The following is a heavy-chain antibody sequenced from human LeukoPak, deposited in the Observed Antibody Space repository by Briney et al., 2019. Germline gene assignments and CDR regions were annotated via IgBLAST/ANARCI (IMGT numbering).Heavy chain of an antibody. CDR2: ISGSGGST. Sequence: PGGSLRLSCAASGFTFSSYGMSWVRQAPGKGLEWVSAISGSGGSTYYAYSVKGRFTISRDNSKNTLYLQMNSLRAEDTAVYYCARSTTHPYYNYIDVWGKGTTVTLSS. V-gene: IGHV3-23*01. D-gene: IGHD4-17*01. CDR3: ARSTTHPYYNYIDV. CDR1: GFTFSSYG. J-gene: IGHJ6*03.